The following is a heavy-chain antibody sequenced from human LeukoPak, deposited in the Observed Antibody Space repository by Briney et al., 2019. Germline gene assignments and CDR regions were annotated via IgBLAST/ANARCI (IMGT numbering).Heavy chain of an antibody. Sequence: GGSLRLSCVASGFTFSDHYMSWIRQAPGKGLEWVANIKQDGSEKYYVDSVKGRFTISRDNAKNSLYLQMNSLRAEDTAVYYCAREGVVPAAISLWGRGTLVTVSS. D-gene: IGHD2-2*01. V-gene: IGHV3-7*01. CDR1: GFTFSDHY. J-gene: IGHJ2*01. CDR2: IKQDGSEK. CDR3: AREGVVPAAISL.